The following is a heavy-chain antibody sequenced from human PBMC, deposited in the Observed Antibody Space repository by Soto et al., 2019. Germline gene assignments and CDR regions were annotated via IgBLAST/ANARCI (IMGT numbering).Heavy chain of an antibody. Sequence: QVQLVESGGGVVQPGRSLRLSCAASGFTFSSYGMHWVRQAPGKGLEWVALVWYDGGNKYYADYVKGRFTISRDNYKNTLYMQMNRLRDEDTAVYYCVRTAGYSGNDYVYYYGMDVWGQGTTVTVSS. CDR2: VWYDGGNK. J-gene: IGHJ6*02. CDR3: VRTAGYSGNDYVYYYGMDV. D-gene: IGHD5-12*01. CDR1: GFTFSSYG. V-gene: IGHV3-33*01.